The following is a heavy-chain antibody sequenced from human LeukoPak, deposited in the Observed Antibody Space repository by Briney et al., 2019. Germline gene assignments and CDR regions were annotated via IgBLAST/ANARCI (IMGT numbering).Heavy chain of an antibody. D-gene: IGHD2-21*02. CDR2: IYTSDNT. CDR1: GGSISSGSYY. CDR3: ARQVVVTAITHNWFDP. Sequence: SETLSLTCTVSGGSISSGSYYWSWIRQPAGKGLEWIGRIYTSDNTNYNPSLKSRVTISVDTSKNQFSLKLSSVTAADTAVYYCARQVVVTAITHNWFDPWGQGTLVTVSS. J-gene: IGHJ5*02. V-gene: IGHV4-61*02.